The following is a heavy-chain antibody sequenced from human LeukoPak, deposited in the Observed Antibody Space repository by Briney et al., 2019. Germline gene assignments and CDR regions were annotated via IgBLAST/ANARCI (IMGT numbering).Heavy chain of an antibody. CDR3: ASSSQYQLLR. CDR2: IYYSGST. V-gene: IGHV4-59*01. Sequence: GSLRLSCAAYGFTFSSYWVSWVRQAPGKGLEWIGSIYYSGSTYYNPSLKSRVTISVDTSKNQFSLKLSSVTAADTAVYYCASSSQYQLLRWGQGTLVTVSS. D-gene: IGHD2-2*01. CDR1: GFTFSSYW. J-gene: IGHJ4*02.